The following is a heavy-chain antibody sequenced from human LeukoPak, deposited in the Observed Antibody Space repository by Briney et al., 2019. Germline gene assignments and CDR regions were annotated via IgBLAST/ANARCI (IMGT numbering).Heavy chain of an antibody. CDR2: ISSSSNSI. D-gene: IGHD6-19*01. CDR3: ARWYTDQWHLDF. V-gene: IGHV3-48*01. J-gene: IGHJ4*02. CDR1: GFTFSSYT. Sequence: SGGSLRLSCAASGFTFSSYTMNWVRQAPGKGLEWVSYISSSSNSIFYADSVKGRFTVSRDNAKNSLFLQMNSLRAEDTAVYYCARWYTDQWHLDFWGLGTLVTVSS.